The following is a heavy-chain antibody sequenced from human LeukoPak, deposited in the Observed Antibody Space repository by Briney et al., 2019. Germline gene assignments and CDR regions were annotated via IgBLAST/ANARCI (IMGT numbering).Heavy chain of an antibody. D-gene: IGHD6-19*01. J-gene: IGHJ4*02. Sequence: SVKVSCKASGDTFISYAISGVRQAPGQGLEWMGGIIPIFGTANYAQKFQGRVTITADKSTSTAYMELSSLRSEDTAVYYCARDWADRSGWYFWGQGTLVTVSS. CDR1: GDTFISYA. V-gene: IGHV1-69*06. CDR2: IIPIFGTA. CDR3: ARDWADRSGWYF.